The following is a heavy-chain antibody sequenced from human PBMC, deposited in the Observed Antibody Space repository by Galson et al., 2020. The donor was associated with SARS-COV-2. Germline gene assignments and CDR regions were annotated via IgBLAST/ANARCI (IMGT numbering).Heavy chain of an antibody. CDR2: INPNSGST. D-gene: IGHD3-10*01. V-gene: IGHV1-2*02. J-gene: IGHJ4*02. Sequence: GESLKISCKASGYSFTGYYMHWVRQAPGQGLEWMGWINPNSGSTSYAQNFQDRVTMTRDTSINTAYMELSRLRSDDMAVYYCAKETLYYYNSGSYRFDSWGQGTLVTVSS. CDR1: GYSFTGYY. CDR3: AKETLYYYNSGSYRFDS.